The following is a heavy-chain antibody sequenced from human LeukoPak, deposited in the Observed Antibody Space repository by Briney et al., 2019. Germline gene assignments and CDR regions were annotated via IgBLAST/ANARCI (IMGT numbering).Heavy chain of an antibody. CDR2: INPSGGST. J-gene: IGHJ3*02. V-gene: IGHV1-46*01. CDR1: GYTFTSYY. D-gene: IGHD5-18*01. CDR3: AREWTGGYSYGGADAFDI. Sequence: ASVKVSCKASGYTFTSYYMHWVRQAPGQGLEWMGIINPSGGSTSYAQKFQGRVTMTRDTSTSTVYMELSSLRSEDTAVYYCAREWTGGYSYGGADAFDIWGQGTMVTVSS.